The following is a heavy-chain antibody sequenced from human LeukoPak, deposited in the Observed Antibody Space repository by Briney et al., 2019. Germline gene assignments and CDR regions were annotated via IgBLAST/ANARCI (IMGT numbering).Heavy chain of an antibody. CDR3: ARDGADRGWCWWCPNNWFDP. CDR1: GYTFTSYD. CDR2: INPNSGGT. J-gene: IGHJ5*02. V-gene: IGHV1-2*02. Sequence: RWASVKVSCKASGYTFTSYDINWVRQATGQGLEWMGWINPNSGGTNYAQKFQGRVTMTRDTSISTAYMELSRLRSDDTAVYYCARDGADRGWCWWCPNNWFDPWGQGTLVTVSS. D-gene: IGHD2-21*01.